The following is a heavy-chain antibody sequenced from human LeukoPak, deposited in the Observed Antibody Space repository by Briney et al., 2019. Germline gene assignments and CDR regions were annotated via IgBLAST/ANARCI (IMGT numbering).Heavy chain of an antibody. CDR2: FDPEDGET. V-gene: IGHV1-24*01. CDR1: GYTLTELS. J-gene: IGHJ5*02. Sequence: ASVKVSCKVSGYTLTELSMHWVRQAPGKGLEWMGGFDPEDGETIYAQKFQGWVTMTRDTSISTAYMELSRLRSDDTAVYYCARSPARSSTSFYNWFDPWGQGTLVTVSS. D-gene: IGHD2-2*01. CDR3: ARSPARSSTSFYNWFDP.